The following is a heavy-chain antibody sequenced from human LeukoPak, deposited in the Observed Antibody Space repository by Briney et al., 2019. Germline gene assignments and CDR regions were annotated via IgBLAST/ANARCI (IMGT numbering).Heavy chain of an antibody. Sequence: GGSLTLSCAASGFTFSSYAMSWVRQAPGKGREWVSDISGSGGSTYYADSVKGRFTISRDNSKNTLYLQMNSLRAEDTAVYYCAKDMYSSSWYTPFDYWGQGTLVTVSS. CDR2: ISGSGGST. D-gene: IGHD6-13*01. V-gene: IGHV3-23*01. J-gene: IGHJ4*02. CDR1: GFTFSSYA. CDR3: AKDMYSSSWYTPFDY.